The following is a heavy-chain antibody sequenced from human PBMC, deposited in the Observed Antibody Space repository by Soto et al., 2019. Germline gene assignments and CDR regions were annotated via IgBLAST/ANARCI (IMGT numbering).Heavy chain of an antibody. CDR2: IRQSGDRA. CDR3: AKDRVPNDSSGYYSILTDS. D-gene: IGHD3-22*01. V-gene: IGHV3-23*01. CDR1: GFMFSNFA. J-gene: IGHJ4*02. Sequence: WGSLRLSSAASGFMFSNFAMYWVRRAPGKGLEWVSSIRQSGDRASYADSARGRFTISRDNSKNTLYLQMNGLRLDDTAVYYCAKDRVPNDSSGYYSILTDSWGQGTVVTV.